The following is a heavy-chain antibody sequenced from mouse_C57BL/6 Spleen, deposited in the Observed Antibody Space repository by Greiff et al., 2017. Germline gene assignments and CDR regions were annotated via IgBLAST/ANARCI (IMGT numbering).Heavy chain of an antibody. CDR2: ISDGGSYT. CDR3: ARDTYYYGSSYFDY. J-gene: IGHJ2*01. Sequence: EVKLVESGGGLVKPGGSLTLSCAASGFTFSSYAMSWVRQTPEKRLEWVATISDGGSYTYYPDNVKGRFTISRDNAKNNLYLQMSHLKSEDTAMYYCARDTYYYGSSYFDYWGQGTTLTVSS. V-gene: IGHV5-4*01. CDR1: GFTFSSYA. D-gene: IGHD1-1*01.